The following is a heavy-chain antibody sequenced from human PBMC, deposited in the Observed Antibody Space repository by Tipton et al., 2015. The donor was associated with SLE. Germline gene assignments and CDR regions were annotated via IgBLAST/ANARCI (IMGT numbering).Heavy chain of an antibody. J-gene: IGHJ5*01. CDR3: ARGGSWFDS. CDR1: GYSISSGYY. V-gene: IGHV4-61*01. D-gene: IGHD3-10*01. CDR2: IYYSGST. Sequence: TLSLTCTVSGYSISSGYYWSWIRQPPGKGLGWIGYIYYSGSTNYNPSLKSRVTISVDRSKNQFSLKLTSVTAADTAVYYCARGGSWFDSWGQGTLVTVSS.